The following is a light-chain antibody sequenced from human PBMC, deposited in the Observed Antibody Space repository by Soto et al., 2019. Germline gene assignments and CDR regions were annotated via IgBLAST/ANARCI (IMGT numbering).Light chain of an antibody. V-gene: IGKV1-12*01. CDR3: QQANSFPRT. Sequence: DIQMTQSPSSVSASVGDRITITCRASQGISNWLAWYQQKPGKAPKLLIYAASSLQSGGPSRFSGSGSGTEFTLTISSLQPEDFATYYCQQANSFPRTFGQGTKLEIK. CDR1: QGISNW. CDR2: AAS. J-gene: IGKJ2*01.